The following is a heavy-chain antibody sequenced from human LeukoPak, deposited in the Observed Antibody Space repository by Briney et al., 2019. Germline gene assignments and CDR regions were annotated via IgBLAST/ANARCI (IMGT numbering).Heavy chain of an antibody. CDR1: GXSISSYY. CDR2: IHASGST. V-gene: IGHV4-4*07. Sequence: PSETLSLTCTVSGXSISSYYWSWIRQPAGKGLEWIGRIHASGSTVYNPSLMSRVTMSVDTSKSQFSLKLTSVTAADTAVYYCARDDGYDSRFDYWGQGTLLTVSS. D-gene: IGHD5-12*01. J-gene: IGHJ4*02. CDR3: ARDDGYDSRFDY.